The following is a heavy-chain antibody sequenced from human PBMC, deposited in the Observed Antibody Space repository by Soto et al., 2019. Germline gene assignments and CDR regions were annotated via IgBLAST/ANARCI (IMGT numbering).Heavy chain of an antibody. CDR1: GGSISSGDYY. J-gene: IGHJ5*02. CDR2: IYYSGST. Sequence: SETLSLTCTVSGGSISSGDYYWSWIRQPPGKGLEWIGYIYYSGSTYYNPSLKSRVTISVDTSKNHFSLKLSSVTAADTAVYYCARYLPIAAAGPFTGEDNWFDPWGQGTLVTVSS. V-gene: IGHV4-30-4*01. D-gene: IGHD6-13*01. CDR3: ARYLPIAAAGPFTGEDNWFDP.